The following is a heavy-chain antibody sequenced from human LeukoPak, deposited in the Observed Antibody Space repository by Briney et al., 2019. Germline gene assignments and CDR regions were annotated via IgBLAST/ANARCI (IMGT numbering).Heavy chain of an antibody. D-gene: IGHD2-2*01. Sequence: ASVTVSCKASGYTFTSYAMYWVRQAPGQRLEWMGWINAGNGNTKYSQKFQGRVTITRDTSASTAYMELSSLRSEDTAVYYCARGGGYQLLMYVGDYWGQGTLVTVSS. J-gene: IGHJ4*02. CDR2: INAGNGNT. CDR3: ARGGGYQLLMYVGDY. CDR1: GYTFTSYA. V-gene: IGHV1-3*01.